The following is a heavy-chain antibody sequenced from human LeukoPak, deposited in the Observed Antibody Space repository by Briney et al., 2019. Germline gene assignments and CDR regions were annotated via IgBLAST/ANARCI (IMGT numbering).Heavy chain of an antibody. V-gene: IGHV4-59*01. CDR3: ARAITMIRGNWFDP. D-gene: IGHD3-22*01. Sequence: SETLSLTCTVSGGSISSYYWSWIRQPPGKGLEWIGYIYHSGSTNYNPSLKSRVTISVDTSKNQFSLKLSSVTAADTAVYYCARAITMIRGNWFDPWGQGTLVTVSS. J-gene: IGHJ5*02. CDR1: GGSISSYY. CDR2: IYHSGST.